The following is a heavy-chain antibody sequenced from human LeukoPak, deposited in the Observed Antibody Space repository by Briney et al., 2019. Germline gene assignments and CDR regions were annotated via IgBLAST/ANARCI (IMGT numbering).Heavy chain of an antibody. D-gene: IGHD5-24*01. CDR2: IGTAGDT. V-gene: IGHV3-13*04. CDR1: GFTFSSYD. Sequence: GGSLRLSCEASGFTFSSYDMHWVRQGTGKGLEWVSAIGTAGDTYYPGSVKGRFTTSRENAKNSLYLQMNSLRVGDTAVYYCARGRRWGTFDIWGQGTMVTVSS. CDR3: ARGRRWGTFDI. J-gene: IGHJ3*02.